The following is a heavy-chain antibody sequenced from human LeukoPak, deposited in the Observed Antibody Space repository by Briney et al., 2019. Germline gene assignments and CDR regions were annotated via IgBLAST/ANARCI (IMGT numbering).Heavy chain of an antibody. CDR3: VKDYRVGSSPAFGDF. CDR1: GFTFRSHA. J-gene: IGHJ4*02. Sequence: GGSLRLSCAASGFTFRSHAMSWVRQAPGKVLEWVSGLIENGAATYHADSVKGRFSISRDNSMNTVYLQMNNLRAEDTAVYYCVKDYRVGSSPAFGDFWGQGTLVTVSS. V-gene: IGHV3-23*01. CDR2: LIENGAAT. D-gene: IGHD1-26*01.